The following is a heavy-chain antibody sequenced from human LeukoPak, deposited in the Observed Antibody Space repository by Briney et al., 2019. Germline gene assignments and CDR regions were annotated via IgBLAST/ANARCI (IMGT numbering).Heavy chain of an antibody. CDR1: GLTFSSYA. V-gene: IGHV3-23*01. CDR3: AKDRLGGPYFFHY. Sequence: PGGSLRLSCASSGLTFSSYAMSWVRQAPGKGLESVSTIGGTGVRTYYADSVKGRFTISRDNSKNTLYLQINSLRAEDTAVYFCAKDRLGGPYFFHYWGQGTLVTVSS. J-gene: IGHJ4*02. D-gene: IGHD3-16*01. CDR2: IGGTGVRT.